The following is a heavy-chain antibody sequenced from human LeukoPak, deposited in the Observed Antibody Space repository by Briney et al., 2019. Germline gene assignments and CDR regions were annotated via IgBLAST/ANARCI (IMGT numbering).Heavy chain of an antibody. V-gene: IGHV1-69*05. J-gene: IGHJ4*02. CDR2: IIPSLGTT. D-gene: IGHD2-8*02. Sequence: GASVKVSCKASGGTFSNYVISWVRQAPGQGLEWMGEIIPSLGTTNSAQKFQGRVTITTDESTSTVYLELSSLRPDDTVVYYCARGAEPCTGIPCFRAGDYWGQGALVTVSS. CDR3: ARGAEPCTGIPCFRAGDY. CDR1: GGTFSNYV.